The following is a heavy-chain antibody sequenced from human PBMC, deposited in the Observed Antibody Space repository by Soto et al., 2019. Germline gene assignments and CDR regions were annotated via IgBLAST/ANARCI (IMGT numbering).Heavy chain of an antibody. Sequence: QLQLQESGPGLVKPSETLSLTCTVSGGSISSSSYYWGWIRQPPGKGLEWIGSIYYSGSTYYNPSLKSRVTISVDTSKNQFSLKLSSVTAADTAVYYCARRKGLRFLEWLLYRGYFDLWGRGTLVTVSS. CDR2: IYYSGST. D-gene: IGHD3-3*01. V-gene: IGHV4-39*01. J-gene: IGHJ2*01. CDR1: GGSISSSSYY. CDR3: ARRKGLRFLEWLLYRGYFDL.